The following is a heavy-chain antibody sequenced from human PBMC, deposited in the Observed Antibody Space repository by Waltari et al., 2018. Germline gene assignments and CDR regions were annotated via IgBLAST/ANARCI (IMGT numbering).Heavy chain of an antibody. J-gene: IGHJ3*02. CDR1: GFTFSNAW. V-gene: IGHV3-15*01. CDR2: IKSKTDGGTT. CDR3: AKDSYPIAAAGPDAFDI. D-gene: IGHD6-13*01. Sequence: EVQLVESGGGLVKPGGSLRLSCAASGFTFSNAWMSWVRQAPGKGLEWVGRIKSKTDGGTTDYAAPVKGRFTISRDDSKNTLYLQMNSLRAEDTAMYYCAKDSYPIAAAGPDAFDIWGQGTMVTVSS.